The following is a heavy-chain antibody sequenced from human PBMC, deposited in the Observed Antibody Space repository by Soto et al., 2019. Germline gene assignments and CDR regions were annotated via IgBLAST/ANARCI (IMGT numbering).Heavy chain of an antibody. CDR1: GFTFSSYA. V-gene: IGHV3-23*01. CDR3: AKAGGYSNYYYYYYMDV. Sequence: GGSLRLSCAASGFTFSSYAMSWVRQAPGKGLEWVSAISGSGCSTYYADSVKGRFTISRDNSKNTLYLQMNSLRAEDTAVYYCAKAGGYSNYYYYYYMDVWGKGTTVTVSS. CDR2: ISGSGCST. J-gene: IGHJ6*03. D-gene: IGHD4-4*01.